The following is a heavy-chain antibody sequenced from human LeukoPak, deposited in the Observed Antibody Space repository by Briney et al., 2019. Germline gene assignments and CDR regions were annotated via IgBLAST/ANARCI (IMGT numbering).Heavy chain of an antibody. J-gene: IGHJ3*01. CDR2: IDQGGSTK. D-gene: IGHD1-26*01. Sequence: GGSLRLSCAASGFTFNTYWMIWVRQAPGKGLKWVANIDQGGSTKYYVDSLKGRFTISRDNAKNSLYLQMNSLRAEDTAVYYCVRDKGGRSGAIYYDAFDVWGQGTMATVSS. V-gene: IGHV3-7*01. CDR1: GFTFNTYW. CDR3: VRDKGGRSGAIYYDAFDV.